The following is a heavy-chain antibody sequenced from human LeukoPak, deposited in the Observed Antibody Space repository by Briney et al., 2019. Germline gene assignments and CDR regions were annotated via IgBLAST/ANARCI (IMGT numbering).Heavy chain of an antibody. Sequence: SVKVSCKASGGTFSSYAISWVRQAPGQGLEWMGRIIPIFGTANYAQKFRGRVTITTDESTSTAYMELSSLRSEDTAVYYCAKDRSIAVAGTFDYWGQGTLVTVSS. CDR1: GGTFSSYA. V-gene: IGHV1-69*05. J-gene: IGHJ4*02. D-gene: IGHD6-19*01. CDR2: IIPIFGTA. CDR3: AKDRSIAVAGTFDY.